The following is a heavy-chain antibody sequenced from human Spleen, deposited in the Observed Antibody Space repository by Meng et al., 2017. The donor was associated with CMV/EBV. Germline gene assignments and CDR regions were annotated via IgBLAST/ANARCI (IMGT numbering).Heavy chain of an antibody. D-gene: IGHD3-10*01. J-gene: IGHJ4*02. CDR3: ARHSGMVRGPFDY. Sequence: SETLSLTCLVSGGSISRSSYYWGWIRQPPGKGLEWIGSIYYSGSTYYNPSLKSRVTISVDTPKNQFSLKLISVTAADTAVYYCARHSGMVRGPFDYWGQGTLVTVPQ. V-gene: IGHV4-39*01. CDR2: IYYSGST. CDR1: GGSISRSSYY.